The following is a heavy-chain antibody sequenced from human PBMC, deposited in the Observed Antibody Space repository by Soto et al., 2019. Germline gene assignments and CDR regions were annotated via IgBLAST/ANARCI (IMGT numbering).Heavy chain of an antibody. Sequence: ASVKVSCKASGYTFTIYYMHWVRQAPGQGLEWMGIINPSGGSTSYAQKFQGRVTMTRDTSTRTVYMELSSLRSEDTAVYYCAREYSSSYGMDVWGQGTTVTVSS. CDR1: GYTFTIYY. D-gene: IGHD6-6*01. CDR3: AREYSSSYGMDV. CDR2: INPSGGST. J-gene: IGHJ6*02. V-gene: IGHV1-46*01.